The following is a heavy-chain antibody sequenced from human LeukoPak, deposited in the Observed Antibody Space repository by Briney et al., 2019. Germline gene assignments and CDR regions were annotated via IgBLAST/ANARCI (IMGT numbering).Heavy chain of an antibody. Sequence: SETLSLTCTVSGGSISSSSYYWGWIRQPPGKGLEWIGSIYYSGSTCYNPSLKSRVTISVDTSKNQFSLKLSSVTAADTAVYYCARETPHFWSGSRYYFDYWGQGTLVTVSS. V-gene: IGHV4-39*07. D-gene: IGHD3-3*02. CDR1: GGSISSSSYY. CDR3: ARETPHFWSGSRYYFDY. J-gene: IGHJ4*02. CDR2: IYYSGST.